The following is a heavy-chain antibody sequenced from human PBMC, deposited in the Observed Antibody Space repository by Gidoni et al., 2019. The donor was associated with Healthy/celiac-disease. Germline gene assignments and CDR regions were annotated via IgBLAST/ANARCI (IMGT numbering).Heavy chain of an antibody. D-gene: IGHD1-7*01. Sequence: QVQLVQSGAEVKKPGSSVKVSCKASVGTFSSYAISWVRQAPGQGLEWMGGIIPIFGTANYAQKFQGRVTITADESKRTAYMELSSLRSEDTAVYYCARDGGGNYYFDYWGQGTLVTVSS. CDR3: ARDGGGNYYFDY. J-gene: IGHJ4*02. CDR2: IIPIFGTA. V-gene: IGHV1-69*01. CDR1: VGTFSSYA.